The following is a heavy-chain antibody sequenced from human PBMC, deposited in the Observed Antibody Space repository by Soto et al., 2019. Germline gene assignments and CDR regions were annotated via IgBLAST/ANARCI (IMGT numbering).Heavy chain of an antibody. CDR2: ISAYNGNT. CDR1: GYTFTSYG. CDR3: ARGRGVVAPAVGDYYYGMDV. V-gene: IGHV1-18*01. D-gene: IGHD2-2*01. J-gene: IGHJ6*02. Sequence: ASVKVSCKASGYTFTSYGISWVRQAPGQGLEWMGWISAYNGNTNYAQKLQGRVTMTTDTSTSTAYMELRSLRSDDTAVYYCARGRGVVAPAVGDYYYGMDVWGQGTTVTVAS.